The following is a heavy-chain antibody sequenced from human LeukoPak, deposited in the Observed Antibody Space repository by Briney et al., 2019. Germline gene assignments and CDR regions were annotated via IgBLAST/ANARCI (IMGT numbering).Heavy chain of an antibody. CDR1: GFTSSSYA. D-gene: IGHD6-13*01. CDR2: ISYDGSNK. V-gene: IGHV3-30-3*01. J-gene: IGHJ3*02. Sequence: GGSLRLSCAGSGFTSSSYAMSWVRQAPGKGLEWVAVISYDGSNKYYADSVRGRFTISRDNSKNTLYLQMNSLRAEDTAVYYCARDRGSSWYEELDAFDIWGQGTMVTVSS. CDR3: ARDRGSSWYEELDAFDI.